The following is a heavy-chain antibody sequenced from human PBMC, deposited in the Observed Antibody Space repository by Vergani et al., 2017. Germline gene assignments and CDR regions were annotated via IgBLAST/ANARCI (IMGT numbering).Heavy chain of an antibody. J-gene: IGHJ6*03. V-gene: IGHV3-30-3*01. D-gene: IGHD3-3*01. Sequence: QVQLVESGGGVVQPGRSLRLSCAASGFTSSSYAMHWVRQAPGKGLEWGADISYDGSKKYYADTVKGGFTIFRDNSKNTLYLQMDSLRAEETAVYYCARDGPYYDFWSGYRVTYYYDYCMDIWGKGTTVTVSS. CDR3: ARDGPYYDFWSGYRVTYYYDYCMDI. CDR2: ISYDGSKK. CDR1: GFTSSSYA.